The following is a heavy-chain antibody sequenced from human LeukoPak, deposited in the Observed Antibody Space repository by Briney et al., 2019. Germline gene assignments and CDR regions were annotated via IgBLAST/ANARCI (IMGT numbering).Heavy chain of an antibody. CDR3: AKHTIFGVVTYFDY. D-gene: IGHD3-3*01. V-gene: IGHV3-23*01. Sequence: GGSLRLSCAASGFTFSSYSMNWVRQAPGKGLEWVSAISGSGGSTYYADSVKGRFTISRDNSKNTLYLQMNSLRAEDTAVYYCAKHTIFGVVTYFDYWGQGTLVTVSS. J-gene: IGHJ4*02. CDR2: ISGSGGST. CDR1: GFTFSSYS.